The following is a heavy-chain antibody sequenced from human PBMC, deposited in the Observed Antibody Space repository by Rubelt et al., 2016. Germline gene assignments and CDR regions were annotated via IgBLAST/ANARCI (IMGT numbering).Heavy chain of an antibody. D-gene: IGHD3-22*01. CDR3: TRDGDDQTDRSGFYAYFQH. V-gene: IGHV6-1*01. Sequence: PSPTLSLTCAISGDSVSSNSAAWNWIRQSPSRGLEWLGRTYYRSKWYNDYAVSVKGRITINPATSKNQFSLQLNSVTPEDTAVYYCTRDGDDQTDRSGFYAYFQHWGQGTLVTVAS. J-gene: IGHJ1*01. CDR2: TYYRSKWYN. CDR1: GDSVSSNSAA.